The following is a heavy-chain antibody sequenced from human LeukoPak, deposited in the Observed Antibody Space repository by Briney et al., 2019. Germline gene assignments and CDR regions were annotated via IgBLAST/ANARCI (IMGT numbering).Heavy chain of an antibody. V-gene: IGHV3-21*01. D-gene: IGHD2-15*01. J-gene: IGHJ2*01. CDR2: ISSSSSYI. Sequence: GGSLRLSCAASGFTFSSYSMNWVRQAPGKGLEWVSSISSSSSYIYYADSVKGRFTISRDNAKNSLYPQMNSLRAEDTAVYYCARDRSTAGQQKGYCSGGSCYLNWYFDLWGRGTLVTVSS. CDR1: GFTFSSYS. CDR3: ARDRSTAGQQKGYCSGGSCYLNWYFDL.